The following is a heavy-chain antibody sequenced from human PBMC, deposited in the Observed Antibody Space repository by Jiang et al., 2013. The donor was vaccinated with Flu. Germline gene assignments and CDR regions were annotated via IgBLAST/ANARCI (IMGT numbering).Heavy chain of an antibody. J-gene: IGHJ4*02. CDR1: GFTFSAFD. Sequence: VQLVESGGGLVKPGGSLRLSCAASGFTFSAFDMNWVRQAPGKGLEWVSSITVSGDIYYADSVKGRFTISGDNAKNSLYLQMYSLRPEDTAVYYCARDDEGDYWGQGTLVTVSS. CDR2: ITVSGDI. V-gene: IGHV3-69-1*01. CDR3: ARDDEGDY.